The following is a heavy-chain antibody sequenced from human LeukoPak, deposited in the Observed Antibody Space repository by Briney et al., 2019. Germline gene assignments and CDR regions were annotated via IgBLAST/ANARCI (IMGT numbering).Heavy chain of an antibody. V-gene: IGHV1-69*13. CDR1: GGTFSSYA. CDR3: ARERGYCSGGSRYSLDY. CDR2: IIPIFGTA. Sequence: ASVKASCKASGGTFSSYAISWVRQAPGQGLEWMGGIIPIFGTANYAQKFQGRVTITADESTSTAYMELSSLRSEDTAVYYCARERGYCSGGSRYSLDYWGQGTLVTVSS. J-gene: IGHJ4*02. D-gene: IGHD2-15*01.